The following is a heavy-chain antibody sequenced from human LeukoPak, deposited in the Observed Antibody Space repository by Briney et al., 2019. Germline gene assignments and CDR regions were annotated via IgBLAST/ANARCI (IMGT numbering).Heavy chain of an antibody. CDR3: ARSKDYDYVWGSYPHDY. Sequence: ASVKVSCKASGYTFTSYYMHWVRQAPGQGLEWMGIINPSGGSTSYAQKFQGRVTMTRDTSTSTAYMELSSLRSEDTAVYYCARSKDYDYVWGSYPHDYWGQGTLVTVSS. V-gene: IGHV1-46*01. D-gene: IGHD3-16*02. CDR1: GYTFTSYY. J-gene: IGHJ4*02. CDR2: INPSGGST.